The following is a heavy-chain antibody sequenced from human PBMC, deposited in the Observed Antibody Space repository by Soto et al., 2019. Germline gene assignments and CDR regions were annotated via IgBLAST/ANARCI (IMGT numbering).Heavy chain of an antibody. Sequence: GGSLRLSCAASGFTFSSYAMHWVRQAPGKGLEWVAVISYDGSNKYYADSVKGRFTISRDNSKNTLYLQMNSLRAEDTAVYYCPRARRIVVVIYYFDYWGQGTLVTVSS. V-gene: IGHV3-30-3*01. CDR2: ISYDGSNK. J-gene: IGHJ4*02. CDR1: GFTFSSYA. D-gene: IGHD3-22*01. CDR3: PRARRIVVVIYYFDY.